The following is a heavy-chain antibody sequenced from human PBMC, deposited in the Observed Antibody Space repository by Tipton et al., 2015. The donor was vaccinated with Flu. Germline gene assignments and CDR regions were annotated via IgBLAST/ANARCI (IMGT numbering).Heavy chain of an antibody. D-gene: IGHD1-26*01. Sequence: TLSLTCAVSGYSISSGYYWGWIRQPPGRGLEWIGTFGTMSHSGRTYYNPSLKNRVTISVDTSKNQFSLRLTSMTAADTAVYYCARDRWEYASGFDSWGQGSLVTVSP. CDR1: GYSISSGYY. V-gene: IGHV4-38-2*02. CDR2: FGTMSHSGRT. J-gene: IGHJ4*02. CDR3: ARDRWEYASGFDS.